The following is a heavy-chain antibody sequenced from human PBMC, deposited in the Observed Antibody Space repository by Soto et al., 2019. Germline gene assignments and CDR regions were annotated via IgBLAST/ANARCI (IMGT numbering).Heavy chain of an antibody. J-gene: IGHJ4*02. D-gene: IGHD3-10*01. V-gene: IGHV1-69*01. CDR2: ITPMIGTT. CDR3: ARAVSVMTSVFGF. Sequence: QVHLVQSGAEVKRPGSSVRVSCRASGVTFYTYAFTWVRQAPGQGLEWMGGITPMIGTTKYAQKFHGRVTFSAAESALTAYMELSNLRSDDTAVYYCARAVSVMTSVFGFWGQGTRITVSS. CDR1: GVTFYTYA.